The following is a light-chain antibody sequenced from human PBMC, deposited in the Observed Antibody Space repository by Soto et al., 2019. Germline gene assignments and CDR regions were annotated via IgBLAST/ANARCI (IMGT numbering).Light chain of an antibody. CDR3: ATWDSSLTAVV. V-gene: IGLV2-23*02. CDR1: SSDVGSHNF. CDR2: EVT. J-gene: IGLJ2*01. Sequence: QSALTQPASVSGSPGQSITISCTGTSSDVGSHNFVSWYQQRPGKAPKLMIFEVTKRPSGVSSRFSASKSGNTASLTISGVQAEDEADYYCATWDSSLTAVVFGGGTKLTVL.